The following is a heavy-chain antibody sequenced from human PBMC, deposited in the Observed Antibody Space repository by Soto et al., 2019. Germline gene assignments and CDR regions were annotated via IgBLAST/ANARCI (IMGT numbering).Heavy chain of an antibody. V-gene: IGHV3-23*01. CDR2: ITDSGDDT. CDR1: GFTFNNYA. CDR3: AKANTVVTPHAFDI. D-gene: IGHD2-21*02. Sequence: PGGSLRLSCAASGFTFNNYAMGWVRQAPGKGLEWVSAITDSGDDTYYIDSVKGRFTISRDNSKNTLYLQMNSLRAEDTAVYYCAKANTVVTPHAFDIWGKGTMVTVSS. J-gene: IGHJ3*02.